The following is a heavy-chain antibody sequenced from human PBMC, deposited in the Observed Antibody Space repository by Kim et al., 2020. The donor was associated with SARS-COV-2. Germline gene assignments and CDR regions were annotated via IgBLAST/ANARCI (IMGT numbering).Heavy chain of an antibody. CDR3: ARHGYSSGSYYFDY. V-gene: IGHV4-39*01. CDR1: GGSISTSNYY. CDR2: IYYSGST. D-gene: IGHD6-19*01. Sequence: SETLSLTCTVSGGSISTSNYYWAWIRQPPGKGLEWIGSIYYSGSTYYNPSLKSRVTTSVDTSRNQFSLKLSSVTAADTAVYSCARHGYSSGSYYFDYWGQGTLVTVSS. J-gene: IGHJ4*02.